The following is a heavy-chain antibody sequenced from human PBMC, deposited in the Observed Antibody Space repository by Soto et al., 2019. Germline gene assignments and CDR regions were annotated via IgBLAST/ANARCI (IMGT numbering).Heavy chain of an antibody. J-gene: IGHJ6*02. CDR2: IYYSGST. D-gene: IGHD3-9*01. CDR1: GGSISSGDYY. CDR3: ARDHYVYDILTGYGYYYGMDV. Sequence: QVQLQESGPGLVKPSQTLSLTCTVSGGSISSGDYYWSWIRQPPGKGLEWIGYIYYSGSTYYNPSLKSRVTISVDTSTHQFSLKLSSVTAADTAVYYCARDHYVYDILTGYGYYYGMDVWGQGTTVTVSS. V-gene: IGHV4-30-4*01.